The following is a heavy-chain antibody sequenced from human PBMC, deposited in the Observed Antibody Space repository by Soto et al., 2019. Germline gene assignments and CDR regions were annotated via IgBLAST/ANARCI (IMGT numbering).Heavy chain of an antibody. CDR1: GFTFSSYG. V-gene: IGHV3-30*03. Sequence: GGSLRLSCAASGFTFSSYGMHWVRQAPGKGLEWVAVITYDGSNKYYADSVKGRFTISRDNAKNSLYLQMNSLRAEDTAVYYCARDLPSVAGTQHGDAFDIWGQGTMVTVSS. J-gene: IGHJ3*02. CDR2: ITYDGSNK. CDR3: ARDLPSVAGTQHGDAFDI. D-gene: IGHD6-19*01.